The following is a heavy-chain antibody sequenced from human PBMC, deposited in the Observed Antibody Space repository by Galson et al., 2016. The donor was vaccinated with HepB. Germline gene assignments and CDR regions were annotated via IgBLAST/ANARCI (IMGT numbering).Heavy chain of an antibody. D-gene: IGHD2/OR15-2a*01. CDR2: ISWNSGSI. V-gene: IGHV3-9*01. J-gene: IGHJ6*02. CDR3: AKDRGTTNSRGHGMDV. CDR1: GFTFDDYA. Sequence: SLRLSCAASGFTFDDYAMHWVRQAPGKGLEWVSGISWNSGSIDYADSVKGRFTISRDNAKNSLYLQMNSLRAEDTALYYCAKDRGTTNSRGHGMDVWGQGTTVTVSS.